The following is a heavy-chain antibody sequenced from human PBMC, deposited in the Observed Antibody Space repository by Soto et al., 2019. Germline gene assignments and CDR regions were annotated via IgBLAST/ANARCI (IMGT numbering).Heavy chain of an antibody. Sequence: QVQLVESGGGVVQPGRSLRLSCAASGFSFSSYGMHWVRQAPGNGLEWVAVISYDGSNKYYADSVKGRFTISRDNSKNTLHLQMNSLRAEDTAVYYCVPNQPIEYWGQGTLVTVSS. J-gene: IGHJ4*02. D-gene: IGHD2-2*01. CDR2: ISYDGSNK. V-gene: IGHV3-30*03. CDR1: GFSFSSYG. CDR3: VPNQPIEY.